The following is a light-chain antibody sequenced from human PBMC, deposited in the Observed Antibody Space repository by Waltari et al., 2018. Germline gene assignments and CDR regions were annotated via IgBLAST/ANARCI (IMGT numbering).Light chain of an antibody. Sequence: DIQMTQSPSSLSASVGERVTITCRASQDISHYLSWYQKKPGEPLKRLIYSTSSLESGVPSRFSGSGSGTEVTLTISSLQPEDVVVYCCLQYDTRPLTFGGGTRVEIK. J-gene: IGKJ4*01. CDR2: STS. V-gene: IGKV1-17*01. CDR3: LQYDTRPLT. CDR1: QDISHY.